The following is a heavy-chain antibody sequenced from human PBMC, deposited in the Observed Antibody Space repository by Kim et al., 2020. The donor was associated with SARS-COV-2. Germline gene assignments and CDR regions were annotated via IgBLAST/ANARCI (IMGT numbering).Heavy chain of an antibody. D-gene: IGHD6-19*01. CDR1: GGSIRGPY. J-gene: IGHJ4*02. CDR2: VYYSGST. Sequence: SETLSLTCTVSGGSIRGPYWSWIRQSPGKGLEWIGYVYYSGSTYYNPSLESRVTISVDTSKTQFSLKLSSLTAADTAVYYCARSDGWYAGGPYYFDSWGQGTLVTVSS. CDR3: ARSDGWYAGGPYYFDS. V-gene: IGHV4-59*11.